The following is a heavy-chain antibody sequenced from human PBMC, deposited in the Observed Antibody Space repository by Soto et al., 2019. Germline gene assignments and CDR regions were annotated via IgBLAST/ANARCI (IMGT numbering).Heavy chain of an antibody. CDR2: ISGSSGTI. CDR3: ATDRGVGRCCDFDS. J-gene: IGHJ4*02. CDR1: GFTFSDHY. Sequence: QVQLVESGGGLVKPGGSLRLSCVGSGFTFSDHYMSWVRQAPGKGLEWVSYISGSSGTIQYRDSVDGRFTNSRDNGKSSLYLQMNGLTAEDTGVYYCATDRGVGRCCDFDSWGQGTLVTVSS. D-gene: IGHD1-26*01. V-gene: IGHV3-11*01.